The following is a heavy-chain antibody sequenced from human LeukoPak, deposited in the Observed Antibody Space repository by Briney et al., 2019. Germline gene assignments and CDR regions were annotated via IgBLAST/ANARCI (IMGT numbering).Heavy chain of an antibody. V-gene: IGHV4-34*01. CDR1: GGSFSGYY. D-gene: IGHD1-26*01. J-gene: IGHJ4*02. Sequence: SETLSLTCAVYGGSFSGYYWSWIRQPPGKGLEWIGETNHSGSTNYNPSLKSRVTISVDTSKNQFSLKLSSVTAADTAVYYCARGSSKKYFDHWGQGTLVTVSS. CDR2: TNHSGST. CDR3: ARGSSKKYFDH.